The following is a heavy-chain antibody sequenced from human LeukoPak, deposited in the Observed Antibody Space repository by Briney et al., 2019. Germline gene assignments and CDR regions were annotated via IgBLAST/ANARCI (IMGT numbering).Heavy chain of an antibody. CDR3: AKSYGGNFFDY. Sequence: PGGSLRLSCAASGFTFSNYGMHWVRQAPDKGLEWVAFARYDGINKYYADSVQGRFTVSRDNSKNTLYLQINSLRIEDTALYYRAKSYGGNFFDYWGQGTLVTVSS. CDR1: GFTFSNYG. V-gene: IGHV3-30*02. J-gene: IGHJ4*02. D-gene: IGHD4-23*01. CDR2: ARYDGINK.